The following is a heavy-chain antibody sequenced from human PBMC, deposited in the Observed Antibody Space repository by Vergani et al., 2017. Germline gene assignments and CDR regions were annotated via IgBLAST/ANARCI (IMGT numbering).Heavy chain of an antibody. V-gene: IGHV3-7*01. Sequence: EVQLVESGGGLVQPGGSLRLSCAASGFTFSSYWMSWVRQAPGKGPEWVANIKQDGSEKYYVDSVKGRFTISRDNAKNSLYLQMNSLRAEDTAVYYCATHWRETTVTTRGGMDVWGQGTTVTVSS. CDR2: IKQDGSEK. CDR1: GFTFSSYW. J-gene: IGHJ6*02. D-gene: IGHD4-11*01. CDR3: ATHWRETTVTTRGGMDV.